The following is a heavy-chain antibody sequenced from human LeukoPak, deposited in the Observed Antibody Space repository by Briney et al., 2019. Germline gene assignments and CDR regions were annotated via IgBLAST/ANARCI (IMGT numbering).Heavy chain of an antibody. CDR1: RYTFTAYY. D-gene: IGHD3-22*01. V-gene: IGHV1-2*02. CDR3: ARDQNYYDGTSYYGMDY. J-gene: IGHJ4*02. Sequence: ASVKVSCKASRYTFTAYYMHWVRQAPGQGLEWMGWINPNSGATNYAQKFQDRVTMTRDTSISTAYMELSRLRSDDTALYYCARDQNYYDGTSYYGMDYWGQGTLVTVAS. CDR2: INPNSGAT.